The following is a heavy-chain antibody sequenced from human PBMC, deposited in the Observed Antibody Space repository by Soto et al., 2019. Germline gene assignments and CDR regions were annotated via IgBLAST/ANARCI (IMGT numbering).Heavy chain of an antibody. CDR1: GYTFTGYY. J-gene: IGHJ2*01. Sequence: ASVKVSCKASGYTFTGYYMHWVRQAPGQGLEWMGWINPNSGGTNYAQKFQGWVTMTRDTSISTAYMELSRLRSDDTAVYYCARESRKGDTMIVDATSHWYFDLWGRGTLVTVSS. CDR3: ARESRKGDTMIVDATSHWYFDL. D-gene: IGHD3-22*01. CDR2: INPNSGGT. V-gene: IGHV1-2*04.